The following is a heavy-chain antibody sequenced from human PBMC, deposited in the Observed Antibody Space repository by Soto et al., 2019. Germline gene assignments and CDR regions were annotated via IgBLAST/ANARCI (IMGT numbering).Heavy chain of an antibody. CDR2: INAGNGNT. J-gene: IGHJ4*02. D-gene: IGHD3-22*01. CDR3: AREMYYYDSSGYYGAIDY. Sequence: ASVKVSCKASGYTFTSYAMHWVRQAPGQRLEWMGWINAGNGNTKYSQKFQGRVTITRDTSASTAYMELSSLRSEDTAVYYCAREMYYYDSSGYYGAIDYWGQGXLVTVYS. V-gene: IGHV1-3*01. CDR1: GYTFTSYA.